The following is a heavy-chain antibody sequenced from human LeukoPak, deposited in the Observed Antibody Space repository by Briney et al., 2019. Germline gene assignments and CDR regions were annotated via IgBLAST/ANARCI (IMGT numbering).Heavy chain of an antibody. Sequence: ALVKVSCKASGYTFTSYDINWVRQATGQGLEWMGWMNPNSGNTGYAQKFQGRVTMTRNTSISTAYMELSSLRSEDTAVYYCARGPPNSYDSSGYYYRPTVDYWGQGTLVTVSS. J-gene: IGHJ4*02. CDR1: GYTFTSYD. V-gene: IGHV1-8*01. CDR3: ARGPPNSYDSSGYYYRPTVDY. CDR2: MNPNSGNT. D-gene: IGHD3-22*01.